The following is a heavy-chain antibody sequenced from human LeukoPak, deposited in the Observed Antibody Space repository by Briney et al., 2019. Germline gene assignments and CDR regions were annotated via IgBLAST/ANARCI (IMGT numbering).Heavy chain of an antibody. D-gene: IGHD5-12*01. CDR1: GYTFTSYY. V-gene: IGHV1-46*01. CDR3: ARDRDIVSRSRSPSSVDY. CDR2: INPSGGST. Sequence: EASVKVSCKASGYTFTSYYMHWVRQAPGQGLEWMGIINPSGGSTSYAQKFQGRVTMTGDTSTSTVYMELSSLRSEDTAVYYCARDRDIVSRSRSPSSVDYWGQGTLVTVSS. J-gene: IGHJ4*02.